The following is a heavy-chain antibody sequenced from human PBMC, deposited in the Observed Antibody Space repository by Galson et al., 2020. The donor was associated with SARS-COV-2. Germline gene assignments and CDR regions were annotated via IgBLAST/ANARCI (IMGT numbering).Heavy chain of an antibody. J-gene: IGHJ5*02. V-gene: IGHV3-23*01. CDR3: AKLREDYDSSGYYYWFDP. Sequence: GGSLRLSCAASGFTFSSYAMSWVRQAPGKGLEWVSAISGSGGSTYYADSVKGRFTISRDNSKNTLYLQMNSLRAEDTAVYYCAKLREDYDSSGYYYWFDPWGQGTLVTVSS. CDR2: ISGSGGST. D-gene: IGHD3-22*01. CDR1: GFTFSSYA.